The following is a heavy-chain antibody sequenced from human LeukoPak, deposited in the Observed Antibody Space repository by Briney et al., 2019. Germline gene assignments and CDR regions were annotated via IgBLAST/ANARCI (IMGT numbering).Heavy chain of an antibody. V-gene: IGHV4-34*01. D-gene: IGHD1-26*01. CDR2: INHSGST. Sequence: SETLSLTCAVYGGSFSGYYWSWISQPPGKGLEWIGEINHSGSTNYNPSLKSRVTISVDTSKNQFSLKLSSVTAADTAVYYCARGGTRTLFWLGNFDYWGQGTLVTVSS. CDR1: GGSFSGYY. J-gene: IGHJ4*02. CDR3: ARGGTRTLFWLGNFDY.